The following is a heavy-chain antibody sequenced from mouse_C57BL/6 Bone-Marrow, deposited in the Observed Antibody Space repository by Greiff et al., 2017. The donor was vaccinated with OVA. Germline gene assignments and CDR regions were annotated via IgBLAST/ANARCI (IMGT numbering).Heavy chain of an antibody. J-gene: IGHJ4*01. CDR1: GFNIKDYY. CDR2: IDPEDGDT. D-gene: IGHD2-2*01. V-gene: IGHV14-1*01. CDR3: TTMVTTDYAMDY. Sequence: VQLQQSGAELVRPGASVKLSCTASGFNIKDYYMHWVKQRPEQGLEWIGRIDPEDGDTEYAPKFQGKATMTADTSSNTAYLQLSSLTSEATAVYYCTTMVTTDYAMDYWGQGTSVTVSS.